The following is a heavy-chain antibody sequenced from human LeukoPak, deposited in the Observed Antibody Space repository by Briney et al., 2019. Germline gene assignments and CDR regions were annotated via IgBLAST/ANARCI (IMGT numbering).Heavy chain of an antibody. J-gene: IGHJ4*02. Sequence: GGSLRLSCAASGFTFSDHYMSWIRQAPGKGLEWVSYIRSGVSSIYYADSVKGRCTISRDNAKNSLYLQMSSLRAEDTAVYYCARGHYGLDYWGQGTLVTVSS. CDR3: ARGHYGLDY. D-gene: IGHD4-17*01. CDR2: IRSGVSSI. CDR1: GFTFSDHY. V-gene: IGHV3-11*01.